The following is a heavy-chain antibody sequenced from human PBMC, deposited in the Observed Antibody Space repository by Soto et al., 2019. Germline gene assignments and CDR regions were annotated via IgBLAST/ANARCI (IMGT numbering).Heavy chain of an antibody. Sequence: EVQLVESGGGLVQPGGSLRLSCAASGFTVSSNYMSWVRQAPGKGLEWVSVIYSGGSTYYADSVKGRFTISRDNSKNTLYLQMNSLRAEDTAVYYCARSDLDYCSGGSCYLVYFAYWGQGTLVTVSS. CDR2: IYSGGST. D-gene: IGHD2-15*01. CDR3: ARSDLDYCSGGSCYLVYFAY. CDR1: GFTVSSNY. J-gene: IGHJ4*02. V-gene: IGHV3-66*01.